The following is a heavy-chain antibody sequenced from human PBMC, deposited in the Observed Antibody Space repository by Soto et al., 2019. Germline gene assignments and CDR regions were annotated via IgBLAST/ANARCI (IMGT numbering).Heavy chain of an antibody. CDR1: GGSISSYY. CDR2: IYYSGST. J-gene: IGHJ4*02. CDR3: ARGPSYCGGDCWGLFDY. V-gene: IGHV4-59*01. D-gene: IGHD2-21*02. Sequence: SETLSLTCTVPGGSISSYYWSWIRQPPGKGLEWIGYIYYSGSTNYNPSLKSRVTISVDTSKNQLSLKLSSVTAADTAVYYCARGPSYCGGDCWGLFDYWGQGTLVTVSS.